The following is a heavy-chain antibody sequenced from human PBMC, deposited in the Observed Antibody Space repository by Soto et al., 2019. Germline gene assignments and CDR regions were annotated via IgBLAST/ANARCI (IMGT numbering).Heavy chain of an antibody. CDR3: ARGAGTPGIDYGMDV. V-gene: IGHV4-31*03. J-gene: IGHJ6*02. Sequence: SETLSLTCTVSGGSISSGGYYWSWIRQHPGKGLEWIGYIYYSGSTYCNPSLKSRVTISGDTSKNQFSLKLSSVTAADTAVYYCARGAGTPGIDYGMDVWGQGTTVTVSS. CDR1: GGSISSGGYY. D-gene: IGHD1-1*01. CDR2: IYYSGST.